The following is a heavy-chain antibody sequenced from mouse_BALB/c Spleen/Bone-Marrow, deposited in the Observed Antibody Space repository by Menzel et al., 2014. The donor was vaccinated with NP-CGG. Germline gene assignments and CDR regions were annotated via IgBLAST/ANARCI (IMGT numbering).Heavy chain of an antibody. CDR1: EFSLTTYG. Sequence: QVQLKESGPGLVAPSQSLSITCTVSEFSLTTYGVHWVRLPPGRGLEWLGVIWAGGVTNYNSTLMSRLSISKDNSKSQVFLKMNSLQTDDPAMYYCAREIRLRDYFDYWGQGTTLTVSS. CDR3: AREIRLRDYFDY. V-gene: IGHV2-9*02. D-gene: IGHD1-2*01. J-gene: IGHJ2*01. CDR2: IWAGGVT.